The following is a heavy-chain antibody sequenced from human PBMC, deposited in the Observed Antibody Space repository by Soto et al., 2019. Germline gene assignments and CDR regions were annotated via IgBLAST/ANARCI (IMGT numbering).Heavy chain of an antibody. D-gene: IGHD5-12*01. CDR3: AKDLEYSGYPIGPFDI. CDR2: ISYDGSNK. V-gene: IGHV3-30*18. CDR1: GFTFSSYG. Sequence: GGSLRLSCAASGFTFSSYGMHWVRQAPGKGLEWVAVISYDGSNKYYADSVKGRFTISGDNSKNTLYLQMNSLRAEDTAVYYCAKDLEYSGYPIGPFDICGQGTMVTVSS. J-gene: IGHJ3*02.